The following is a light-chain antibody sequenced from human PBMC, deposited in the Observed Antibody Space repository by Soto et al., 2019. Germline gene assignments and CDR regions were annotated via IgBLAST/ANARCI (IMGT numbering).Light chain of an antibody. CDR3: SSYTRSSPCV. Sequence: QSALTQPASGAGSPGQSITISFTGISSDVGGYNFVSWYQQHPGNAPKLMIYDVSNRPSGVSNRFSGSKSGNTASLTISGLQAEDEADYYCSSYTRSSPCVFGTGTKLPVL. CDR2: DVS. J-gene: IGLJ1*01. V-gene: IGLV2-14*01. CDR1: SSDVGGYNF.